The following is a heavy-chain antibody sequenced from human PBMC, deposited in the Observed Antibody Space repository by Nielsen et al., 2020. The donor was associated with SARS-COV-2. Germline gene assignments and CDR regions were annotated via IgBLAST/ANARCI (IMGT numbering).Heavy chain of an antibody. CDR2: IGHSGNYM. V-gene: IGHV3-11*03. J-gene: IGHJ6*02. CDR3: ARTGRNMVNYYGMDV. D-gene: IGHD5-18*01. Sequence: GESLKISCAASGFTFSDYYMSWIRQAPGKGLEWVSYIGHSGNYMIYADSVKGRLTISRDNARNSVYLQMNSLGAEDTAVYYCARTGRNMVNYYGMDVWGQGTTVTVSS. CDR1: GFTFSDYY.